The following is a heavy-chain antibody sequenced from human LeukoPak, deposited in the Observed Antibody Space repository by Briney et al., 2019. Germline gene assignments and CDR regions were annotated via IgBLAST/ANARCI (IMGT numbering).Heavy chain of an antibody. CDR2: ISHEGDTK. Sequence: PGRSLRLSCEASGFTFSSYAIHWVRQAPGKGLEWVAVISHEGDTKFHADSVKGRFTISRDNSKHTLYLQMNSLRPEDTAVYYCARDKAYYGSGSYLDYWGQGTLVTVSS. D-gene: IGHD3-10*01. V-gene: IGHV3-30-3*01. CDR1: GFTFSSYA. J-gene: IGHJ4*02. CDR3: ARDKAYYGSGSYLDY.